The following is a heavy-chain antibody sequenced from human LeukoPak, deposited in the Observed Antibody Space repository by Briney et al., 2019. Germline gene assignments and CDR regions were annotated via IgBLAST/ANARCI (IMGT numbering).Heavy chain of an antibody. CDR2: KNPNSGRT. Sequence: ASVKVSCKASGYTFTSYDINWVRQATGQGLEWMGWKNPNSGRTDFAQKFQGRLTMTTDTSISTAYMELSSLTSENTAVYYCARGPVSTHGMDVWGQGTTVTVSS. V-gene: IGHV1-8*01. CDR3: ARGPVSTHGMDV. CDR1: GYTFTSYD. D-gene: IGHD2-2*01. J-gene: IGHJ6*02.